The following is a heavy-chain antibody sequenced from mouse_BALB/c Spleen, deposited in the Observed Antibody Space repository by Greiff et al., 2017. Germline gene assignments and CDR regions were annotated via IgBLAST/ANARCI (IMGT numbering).Heavy chain of an antibody. Sequence: QVQLQQPGAELVKPGASVKLSCKASGYTFTSYWMHWVKQRPGQGLEWIGEIDPSDSYTNYNQKFKGKATLTVDKSSSTAYMQLSSLTSEDSAVYYCARSGYGYSYYAMDYWGQGTSVTVSS. J-gene: IGHJ4*01. V-gene: IGHV1-69*02. D-gene: IGHD1-2*01. CDR2: IDPSDSYT. CDR3: ARSGYGYSYYAMDY. CDR1: GYTFTSYW.